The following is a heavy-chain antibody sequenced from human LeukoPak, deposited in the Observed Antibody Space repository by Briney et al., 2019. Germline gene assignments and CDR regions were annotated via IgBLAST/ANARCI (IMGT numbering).Heavy chain of an antibody. V-gene: IGHV1-8*01. CDR1: GYTFTSYD. Sequence: ASVKVSCKASGYTFTSYDINWVRQATGQGLEWMGWMNPNSGNTGYAQKFQGRVTMTEDTSTDTAYMELSSLRSEDTAVYYCATVPLYGDNFDYWGQGTLVTVSS. J-gene: IGHJ4*02. D-gene: IGHD4-17*01. CDR3: ATVPLYGDNFDY. CDR2: MNPNSGNT.